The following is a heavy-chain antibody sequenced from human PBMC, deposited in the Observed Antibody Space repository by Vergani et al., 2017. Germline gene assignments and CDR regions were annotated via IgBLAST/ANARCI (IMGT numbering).Heavy chain of an antibody. CDR3: ARLSIGGDYVDAFDI. J-gene: IGHJ3*02. CDR2: IYYSCST. V-gene: IGHV4-39*01. Sequence: QLQLQESGPGLVKPSETLSLTCTVSGGSISSSSYYWGWIRQPPGKGLVWIGSIYYSCSTYYNPSLKSRVTISVDTSKNQFSLRLSSVTAADTAVYYCARLSIGGDYVDAFDIWGQGTMVTVSS. D-gene: IGHD4-17*01. CDR1: GGSISSSSYY.